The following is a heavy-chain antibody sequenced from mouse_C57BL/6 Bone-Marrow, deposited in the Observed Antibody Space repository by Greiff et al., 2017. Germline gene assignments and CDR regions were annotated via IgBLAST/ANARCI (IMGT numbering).Heavy chain of an antibody. J-gene: IGHJ2*01. D-gene: IGHD2-3*01. CDR1: GYAFSSSW. CDR3: ARERWLLFDY. CDR2: IYPGDGDT. V-gene: IGHV1-82*01. Sequence: QVQLQQSGPELVKPGASVKISCKASGYAFSSSWLNWVKQRPGKGLEWIRRIYPGDGDTNYNGKFKGKATLTADKSSSTAYMQLSSLTSEDSAVYFCARERWLLFDYWGQGTTLTVSS.